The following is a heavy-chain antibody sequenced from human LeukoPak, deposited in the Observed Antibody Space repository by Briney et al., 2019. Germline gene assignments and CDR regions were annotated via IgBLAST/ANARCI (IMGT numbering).Heavy chain of an antibody. V-gene: IGHV4-4*02. J-gene: IGHJ5*02. CDR1: GGSISSSNW. D-gene: IGHD6-13*01. CDR3: ARGGLTHSSSLGGGNWFDP. Sequence: SETLSLTCTVSGGSISSSNWWSWVRQPPGKGLEWIGEIYHSGSTNYNPSLKSRVTISVDKSKNQFSLKLSSVTAADTAVYYCARGGLTHSSSLGGGNWFDPWGQGTLVTVSS. CDR2: IYHSGST.